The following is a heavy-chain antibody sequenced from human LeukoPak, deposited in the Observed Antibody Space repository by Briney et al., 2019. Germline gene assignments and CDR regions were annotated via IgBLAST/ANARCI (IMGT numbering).Heavy chain of an antibody. Sequence: GGSLRLSCAASGFTFSSYWMHWVRQAPGKGLVWASRINSDGSSTSYADSVKGRFTISRDNAKNTLYLQMNSLRAGDAAVYYCARGDYYASSGYSFDYWGQGTLVTVSS. CDR2: INSDGSST. CDR3: ARGDYYASSGYSFDY. D-gene: IGHD3-22*01. CDR1: GFTFSSYW. J-gene: IGHJ4*02. V-gene: IGHV3-74*01.